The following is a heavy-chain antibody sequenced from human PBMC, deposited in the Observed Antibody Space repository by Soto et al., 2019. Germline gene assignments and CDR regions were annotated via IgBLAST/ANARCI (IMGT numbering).Heavy chain of an antibody. CDR1: GFTVSSNY. D-gene: IGHD6-19*01. Sequence: EVQLVESGGGLVQPGGSLRLSCAASGFTVSSNYMSWVRQAPGKGLEWVSVIYSGGSTYYADSVKGRFTISRDNSKNTLDLQMNRLRAEETAGDYRAKEYRSGFNLAYWGQGTLVTVSS. J-gene: IGHJ4*02. CDR3: AKEYRSGFNLAY. V-gene: IGHV3-66*01. CDR2: IYSGGST.